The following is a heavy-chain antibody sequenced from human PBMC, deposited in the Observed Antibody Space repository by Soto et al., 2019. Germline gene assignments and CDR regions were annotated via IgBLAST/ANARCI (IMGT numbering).Heavy chain of an antibody. CDR2: IKEDGSER. J-gene: IGHJ4*01. V-gene: IGHV3-7*01. CDR1: GFMFRSYW. Sequence: GGSLRLSCAASGFMFRSYWMSWVRQAPGKGLEWVANIKEDGSERYYMDSVRGRFLVSRDNARNSMHLQMDSLRAEDTAMYFCARVAYSNGWLFDYWGQGTMVTVSS. D-gene: IGHD6-19*01. CDR3: ARVAYSNGWLFDY.